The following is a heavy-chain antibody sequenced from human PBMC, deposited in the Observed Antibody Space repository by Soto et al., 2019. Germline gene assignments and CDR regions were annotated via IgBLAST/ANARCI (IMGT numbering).Heavy chain of an antibody. J-gene: IGHJ4*02. D-gene: IGHD4-17*01. CDR1: GFTFRDYG. CDR2: IIAGPSDKS. CDR3: AKDYDYGDSLPFDC. V-gene: IGHV3-23*01. Sequence: EVQLLEAGGGLVQPGGSLRLSCAASGFTFRDYGMSWVRQAPGKGLEWLSAIIAGPSDKSYYAASVRGRFTISRDNSKNTLYLQLSDLGAEDTAIYYCAKDYDYGDSLPFDCWGQGTLVTVSS.